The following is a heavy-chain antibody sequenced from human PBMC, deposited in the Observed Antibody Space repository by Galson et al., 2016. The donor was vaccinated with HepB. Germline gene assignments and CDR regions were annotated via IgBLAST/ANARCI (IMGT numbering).Heavy chain of an antibody. CDR1: GYTFTNFD. D-gene: IGHD2-15*01. CDR3: AKEYCSGDSCFSGTFDY. V-gene: IGHV1-8*01. CDR2: MNPKTGNT. J-gene: IGHJ4*02. Sequence: SVKVSCKASGYTFTNFDINWVRQATGQGLEWMGWMNPKTGNTGYAQMFQGRVTMTRNTSISTGYMELSSLRPEDTALYYCAKEYCSGDSCFSGTFDYWGQGSPVTVAS.